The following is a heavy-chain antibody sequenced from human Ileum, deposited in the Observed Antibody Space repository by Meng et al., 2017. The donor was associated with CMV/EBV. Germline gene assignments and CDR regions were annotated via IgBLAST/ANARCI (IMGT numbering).Heavy chain of an antibody. CDR3: ARDRGGYCSSSSCPRAFDI. CDR2: IKQDESEK. V-gene: IGHV3-7*01. J-gene: IGHJ3*02. D-gene: IGHD2-15*01. Sequence: GGSLRFSCAASGFTFSSYWMSWVRQAPGKGLEWVANIKQDESEKYYVDSVKGRFTISRDNAKNSLYLQMNSLRAEDTAVYYCARDRGGYCSSSSCPRAFDIWGQGTMVTVSS. CDR1: GFTFSSYW.